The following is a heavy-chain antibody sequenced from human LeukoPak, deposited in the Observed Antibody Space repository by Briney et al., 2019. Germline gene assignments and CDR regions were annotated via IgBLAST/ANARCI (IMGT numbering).Heavy chain of an antibody. CDR2: IYYSGNT. CDR1: GVSISSSNSY. CDR3: ARQTGSGLFILP. V-gene: IGHV4-39*01. J-gene: IGHJ4*02. Sequence: SETLSLTCTVSGVSISSSNSYWGWIRQPPGKGLEWIRSIYYSGNTYYNASLKSQVSISIDMSKNQFSLKLTSVAAADTAVYYCARQTGSGLFILPGGQGTLVTVSS. D-gene: IGHD3-10*01.